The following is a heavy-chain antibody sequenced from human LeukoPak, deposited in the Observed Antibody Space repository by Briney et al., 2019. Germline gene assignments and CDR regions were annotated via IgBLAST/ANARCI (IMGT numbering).Heavy chain of an antibody. V-gene: IGHV3-48*03. Sequence: PGGSLRLSCAASGFTFSSYEMNWVRQAPGKGLEWVSYISGIGSTIYYADSVKGRSTISRDNAKNSLYLQMHSLRAEDTAVYYCARYPSRYCTSTSCYLVHWGQGALVTVSS. J-gene: IGHJ5*02. CDR2: ISGIGSTI. CDR3: ARYPSRYCTSTSCYLVH. D-gene: IGHD2-2*01. CDR1: GFTFSSYE.